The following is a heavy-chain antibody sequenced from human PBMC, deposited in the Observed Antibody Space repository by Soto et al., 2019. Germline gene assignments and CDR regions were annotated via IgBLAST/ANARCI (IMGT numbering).Heavy chain of an antibody. CDR2: TNSDGTDS. CDR1: GFDFEDYA. Sequence: GGSLRLSCAAAGFDFEDYAMHWVRQVPGKGLEWVSLTNSDGTDSYYVDSVKGRFTISRDNAKTTLYLQMDRLRPEDTASYFCAKSLYYYDSTPLDHWGQGTLVTVYS. V-gene: IGHV3-43D*04. D-gene: IGHD3-22*01. CDR3: AKSLYYYDSTPLDH. J-gene: IGHJ4*02.